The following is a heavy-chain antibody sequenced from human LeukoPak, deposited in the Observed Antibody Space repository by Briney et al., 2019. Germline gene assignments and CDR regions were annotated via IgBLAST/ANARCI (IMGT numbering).Heavy chain of an antibody. CDR1: GYTFTGYY. CDR3: ASATVYYGMDV. J-gene: IGHJ6*02. CDR2: INPNISST. V-gene: IGHV1-2*02. D-gene: IGHD4-17*01. Sequence: TSVKLSCKASGYTFTGYYVNWVRQAPGQGLELMGWINPNISSTNYAQKFKGRVTMTRDTSISTAYMELSRLRSDDTAVYYCASATVYYGMDVCGQGTTVTVSS.